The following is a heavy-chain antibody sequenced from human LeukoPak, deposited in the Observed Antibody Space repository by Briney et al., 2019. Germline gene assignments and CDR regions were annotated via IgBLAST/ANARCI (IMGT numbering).Heavy chain of an antibody. V-gene: IGHV4-59*01. D-gene: IGHD2-15*01. CDR3: ARGPALGILNY. CDR1: GGSISSYY. CDR2: IYYSGST. Sequence: SETLSLTCTVSGGSISSYYWSWIRQPPGKGLEWIGYIYYSGSTNYNPSLKSRVTISADTSKNQFSLKLSSVTAADTAVYYCARGPALGILNYWGQGTLVTVSS. J-gene: IGHJ4*02.